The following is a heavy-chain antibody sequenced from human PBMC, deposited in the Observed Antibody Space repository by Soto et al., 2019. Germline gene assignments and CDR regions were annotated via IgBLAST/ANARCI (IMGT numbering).Heavy chain of an antibody. CDR2: IKPDGSEN. J-gene: IGHJ3*02. D-gene: IGHD3-22*01. Sequence: PGGSLRLSCAASGFTLRNSRMSWVRQAPGKGLEWVANIKPDGSENFYVDSLKGRFTMSRDNAKNSLYLQMNSLRVDDTAVYYCARGDYYDTNGPFSDAFDIWGQGTMVTVSS. CDR1: GFTLRNSR. CDR3: ARGDYYDTNGPFSDAFDI. V-gene: IGHV3-7*04.